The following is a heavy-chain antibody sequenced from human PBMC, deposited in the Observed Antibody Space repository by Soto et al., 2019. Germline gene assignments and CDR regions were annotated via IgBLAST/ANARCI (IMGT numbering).Heavy chain of an antibody. D-gene: IGHD6-6*01. J-gene: IGHJ6*02. CDR3: ARHGSSSSGHFSYGMDV. CDR1: GYSFTSYW. V-gene: IGHV5-10-1*01. Sequence: GESLKISCKGSGYSFTSYWISWVRQMPGKGLEWMGRIDPSDSYTNYSPSFQGHVTISADKSISTAYLQWSSLKASDTAMYYCARHGSSSSGHFSYGMDVWGQGTKVTVSS. CDR2: IDPSDSYT.